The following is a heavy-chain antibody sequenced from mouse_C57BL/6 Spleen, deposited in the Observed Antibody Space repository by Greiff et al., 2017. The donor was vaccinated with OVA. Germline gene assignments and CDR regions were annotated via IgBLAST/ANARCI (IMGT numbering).Heavy chain of an antibody. Sequence: VQLQQSGPELVKPGASVKIPCKASGYTFTDYNMDWVKQSHGKSLEWIGDINPNNGGTIYNQKFKGKATLTVDKSSSTAYMELRSLTSEDTAVYYCARPITTVVARGAMDYWGQGTSVTVSS. CDR2: INPNNGGT. V-gene: IGHV1-18*01. CDR1: GYTFTDYN. CDR3: ARPITTVVARGAMDY. J-gene: IGHJ4*01. D-gene: IGHD1-1*01.